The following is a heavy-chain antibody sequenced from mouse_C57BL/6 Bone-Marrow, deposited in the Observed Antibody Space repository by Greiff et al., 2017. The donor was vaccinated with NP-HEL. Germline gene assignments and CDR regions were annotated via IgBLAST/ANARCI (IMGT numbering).Heavy chain of an antibody. D-gene: IGHD2-9*01. Sequence: VQLQQSGAELVKPGASVKLSCKASGYTFTSYWMHWVKQRPGRGLEWIGRIDPNSGGTKYNEKFKSKATLTVDKPSSTAYMQLSSLTSEDSAVYYCARNLLWLRRSYWYFDVWGTGTTVTVSS. V-gene: IGHV1-72*01. CDR2: IDPNSGGT. CDR3: ARNLLWLRRSYWYFDV. J-gene: IGHJ1*03. CDR1: GYTFTSYW.